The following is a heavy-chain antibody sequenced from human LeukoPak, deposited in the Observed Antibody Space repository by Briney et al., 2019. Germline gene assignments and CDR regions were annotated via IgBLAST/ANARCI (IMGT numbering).Heavy chain of an antibody. CDR3: ARPYGGNWFDP. V-gene: IGHV4-34*01. Sequence: SETLSLTCAVYGGSFSGYYWSWIRQPPGKGLEWIGEINHSGSTNYNPPLKSRVTISVDTSKNQFSLKLSSVTAADTAVYYCARPYGGNWFDPWGQGTLVTVSS. J-gene: IGHJ5*02. D-gene: IGHD4-17*01. CDR2: INHSGST. CDR1: GGSFSGYY.